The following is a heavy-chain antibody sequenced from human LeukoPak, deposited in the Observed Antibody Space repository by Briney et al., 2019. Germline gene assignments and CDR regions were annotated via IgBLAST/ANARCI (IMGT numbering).Heavy chain of an antibody. CDR3: ARVTDYYDSSGYYIDY. D-gene: IGHD3-22*01. Sequence: SVKVFCKASGGTFSSYAISWVRQAPGQGLEWMGGIIPIFGTANYAQKFQGRVTITADESTSTAYMELSSLRSEDTAVYYCARVTDYYDSSGYYIDYWGQGTLVTVSS. CDR1: GGTFSSYA. CDR2: IIPIFGTA. J-gene: IGHJ4*02. V-gene: IGHV1-69*13.